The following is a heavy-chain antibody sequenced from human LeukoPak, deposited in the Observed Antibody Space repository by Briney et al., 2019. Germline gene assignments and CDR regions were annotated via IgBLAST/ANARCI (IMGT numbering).Heavy chain of an antibody. CDR3: AKDVYGDYGGLDY. V-gene: IGHV3-23*01. D-gene: IGHD4-17*01. Sequence: SGDGQTTFYASSVNGLFTIFRDNYINTLSLQMKRLRAEDTALYYCAKDVYGDYGGLDYWGQGTLVTVSS. J-gene: IGHJ4*02. CDR2: SGDGQTT.